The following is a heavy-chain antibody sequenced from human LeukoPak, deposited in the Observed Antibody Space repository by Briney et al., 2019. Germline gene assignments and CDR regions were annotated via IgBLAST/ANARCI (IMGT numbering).Heavy chain of an antibody. D-gene: IGHD6-13*01. CDR3: ARDFHSSLDY. CDR2: ISYDGSNK. CDR1: GFTFSSYA. Sequence: PGGSLRLSCAASGFTFSSYAMHWVRQAPGKGLEWVAVISYDGSNKYYADSVKGRFTISRDNSKNTLYLQMNSLRVDDTAVYYCARDFHSSLDYWGQGTLVTVSS. V-gene: IGHV3-30-3*01. J-gene: IGHJ4*02.